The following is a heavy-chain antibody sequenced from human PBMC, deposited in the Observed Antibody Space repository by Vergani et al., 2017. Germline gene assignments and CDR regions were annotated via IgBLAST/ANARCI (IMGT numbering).Heavy chain of an antibody. J-gene: IGHJ6*03. Sequence: EVQLVESGGGLVKLGGSLRLSCAASGFTFRSLSMNWVRQAPGKGLEWVSSISSSSSYIYYADSVKGRFTISRDNAKNSLYLQMNSLRAEDTAVYYCARGWYCSSTSCYQGVMDVWGKGTTVTVSS. D-gene: IGHD2-2*01. V-gene: IGHV3-21*01. CDR2: ISSSSSYI. CDR3: ARGWYCSSTSCYQGVMDV. CDR1: GFTFRSLS.